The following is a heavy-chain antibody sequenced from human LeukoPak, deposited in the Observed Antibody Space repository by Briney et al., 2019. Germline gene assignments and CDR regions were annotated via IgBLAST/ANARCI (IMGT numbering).Heavy chain of an antibody. Sequence: ASVKVSCKASGYTFTGYYIHWVRQAPGQGLEWMGWINPNSGGTNYAQKFQGRVTMTRDTSISTAYMELSRLRADDTAVYYCARDSVGGYNTYYFDYWGQGTLVTVSS. CDR1: GYTFTGYY. CDR2: INPNSGGT. D-gene: IGHD5-24*01. V-gene: IGHV1-2*02. CDR3: ARDSVGGYNTYYFDY. J-gene: IGHJ4*02.